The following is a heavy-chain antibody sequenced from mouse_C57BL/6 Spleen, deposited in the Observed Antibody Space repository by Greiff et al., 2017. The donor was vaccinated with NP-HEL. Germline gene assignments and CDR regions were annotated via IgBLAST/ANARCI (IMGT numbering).Heavy chain of an antibody. D-gene: IGHD3-3*01. Sequence: QVQLQQSGPGLVQPSQSLSITCTVSGFSLTSYGVHWVRQSPGKGLEWLGVIWSGGSTAYNAAFISRLSISKDNSKSQVFFKMNSLQADDTAIYYCARWGTAMDYWGQGTSVTVSS. CDR1: GFSLTSYG. CDR2: IWSGGST. V-gene: IGHV2-2*01. CDR3: ARWGTAMDY. J-gene: IGHJ4*01.